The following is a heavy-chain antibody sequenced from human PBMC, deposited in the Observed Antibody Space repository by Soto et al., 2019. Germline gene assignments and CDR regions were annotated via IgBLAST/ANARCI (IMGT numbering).Heavy chain of an antibody. CDR1: GFTFRSYP. CDR2: IPYDGTNN. V-gene: IGHV3-30-3*01. J-gene: IGHJ4*02. Sequence: QVQLVESGGGVVQPGRSLRLSCAASGFTFRSYPMNWVRQAPGKGLEWVAVIPYDGTNNFYADSVKGRFTISRDNSKNTLYLQMNSLRAEDTAVYYCATLYTRQVDYWGQGTLVTVSS. CDR3: ATLYTRQVDY. D-gene: IGHD1-20*01.